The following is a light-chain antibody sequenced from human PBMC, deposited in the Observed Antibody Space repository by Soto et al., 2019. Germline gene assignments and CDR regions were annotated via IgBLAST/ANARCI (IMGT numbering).Light chain of an antibody. CDR1: SSDVGGYNY. J-gene: IGLJ1*01. V-gene: IGLV2-8*01. CDR2: EVS. Sequence: QSALTQPPSASGSPGQSVTISCTGTSSDVGGYNYVSWYQQHPGQAPKLMIYEVSKRPSGVPDRFSGSKSGNTASLTVSGLQAEDEADYYCSSYEGSNTFVFGTGTKVTVL. CDR3: SSYEGSNTFV.